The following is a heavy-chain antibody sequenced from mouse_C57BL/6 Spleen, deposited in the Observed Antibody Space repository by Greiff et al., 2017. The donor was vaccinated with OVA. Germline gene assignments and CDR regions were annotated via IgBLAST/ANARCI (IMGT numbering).Heavy chain of an antibody. V-gene: IGHV1-26*01. J-gene: IGHJ2*01. D-gene: IGHD1-1*01. Sequence: VQLQHSGPELVKPGASVKISCKASGYTFTDYYMNWVKQSHGKSLEWIGDINPNNGGTSYNQKFKGKATLTVDKSSSTDYVELRSLTAEDTAVYYGARRITTVVPYFDDWGQGTTLTVS. CDR3: ARRITTVVPYFDD. CDR1: GYTFTDYY. CDR2: INPNNGGT.